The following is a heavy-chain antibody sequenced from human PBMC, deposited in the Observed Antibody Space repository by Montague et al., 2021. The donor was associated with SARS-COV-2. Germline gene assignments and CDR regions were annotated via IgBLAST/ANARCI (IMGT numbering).Heavy chain of an antibody. CDR1: GGSINSSNYY. CDR3: VAEWLSIYYFDF. V-gene: IGHV4-39*01. D-gene: IGHD6-19*01. Sequence: SETLSLTCTVSGGSINSSNYYWGWIRQPPGKGLDWIRSLFYSGSSFYNPSLKSRVTISVDTSQNQFSLRLSSVTAADTAVYYCVAEWLSIYYFDFWGQGTLVTVSS. J-gene: IGHJ4*02. CDR2: LFYSGSS.